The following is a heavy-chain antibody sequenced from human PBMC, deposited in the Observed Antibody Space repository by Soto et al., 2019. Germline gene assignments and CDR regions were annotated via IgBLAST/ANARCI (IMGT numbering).Heavy chain of an antibody. Sequence: SETLSLTCTVSGGSISSYYWSWIRQPPGKGLEWIGYIYYSGSTNYNPSLKSRVTISVDTSKNQFSLKLSSVTAADTAVYYCASFSNKRTGTTNYWGQGTLVTVSS. D-gene: IGHD1-7*01. V-gene: IGHV4-59*08. J-gene: IGHJ4*02. CDR3: ASFSNKRTGTTNY. CDR1: GGSISSYY. CDR2: IYYSGST.